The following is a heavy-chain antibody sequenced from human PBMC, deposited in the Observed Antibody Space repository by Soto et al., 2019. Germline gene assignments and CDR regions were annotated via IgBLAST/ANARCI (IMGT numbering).Heavy chain of an antibody. V-gene: IGHV3-21*01. D-gene: IGHD2-2*01. Sequence: EVQLVESGGGLVKPGGSLRLSCAASGFTFSSYSMNWVRQAPGKGLGGVSSISSSSSYIYYADSVKGRFTISRDNAKNSLYLQMNSLRAEDTAVYYCARAEGYCSSTSCYGLYYYYMDVWGKGTTVTVSS. CDR1: GFTFSSYS. J-gene: IGHJ6*03. CDR2: ISSSSSYI. CDR3: ARAEGYCSSTSCYGLYYYYMDV.